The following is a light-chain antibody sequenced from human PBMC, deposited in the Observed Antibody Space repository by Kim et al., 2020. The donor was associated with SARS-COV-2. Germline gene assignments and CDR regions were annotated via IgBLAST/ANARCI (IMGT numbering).Light chain of an antibody. J-gene: IGKJ4*01. CDR2: DAS. CDR1: QAIGRS. Sequence: ASVGDSVTITCRASQAIGRSLAWYQQKPGKAPSLLIYDASTLQRGVPSGFSGSASGTEFTLTISSLQPEDFATYYCQQHNAYPPTFGGGTKVDIK. V-gene: IGKV1-9*01. CDR3: QQHNAYPPT.